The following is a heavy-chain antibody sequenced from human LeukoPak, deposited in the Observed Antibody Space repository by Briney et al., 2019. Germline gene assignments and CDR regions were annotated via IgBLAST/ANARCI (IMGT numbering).Heavy chain of an antibody. V-gene: IGHV3-23*01. Sequence: PGGSLRLSCAASGFTVSSYDMTWVRQAPGKGLEWVSSIGDGGGSTYYADSVKGRFTISRDNSKNTLYLQMSSLRAEDTAVYYCVKDASGWFYYFDYWGQGTLVTVSS. CDR2: IGDGGGST. J-gene: IGHJ4*02. D-gene: IGHD3-22*01. CDR1: GFTVSSYD. CDR3: VKDASGWFYYFDY.